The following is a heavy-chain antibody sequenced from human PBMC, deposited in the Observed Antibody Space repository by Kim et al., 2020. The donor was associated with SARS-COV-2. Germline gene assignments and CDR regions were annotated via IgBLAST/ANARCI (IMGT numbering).Heavy chain of an antibody. CDR3: WAEANYVWGSYRHFDY. CDR2: INPSGGST. Sequence: ASVKVSCKASGYTFTSYYMHWVRQAPGQGLEWMGIINPSGGSTSYAQKFQGRVTMTRDTSTSTVYMELSSLRSEDTAVYYCWAEANYVWGSYRHFDYWGQGTLVTVSS. J-gene: IGHJ4*02. D-gene: IGHD3-16*02. V-gene: IGHV1-46*01. CDR1: GYTFTSYY.